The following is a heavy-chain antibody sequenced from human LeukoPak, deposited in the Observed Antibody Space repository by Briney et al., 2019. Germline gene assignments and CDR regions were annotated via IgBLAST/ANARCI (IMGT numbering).Heavy chain of an antibody. CDR3: AKALRGYRGFDY. Sequence: GRCLRLSCAASGFTFDDYAMHWVRQAPGKGLEWVSGISWNSGSIGYADSVKGRFTISRDSAKNSLYLQMNSLRAEDTALYYCAKALRGYRGFDYWGQGTLVTVSS. CDR2: ISWNSGSI. D-gene: IGHD5-18*01. J-gene: IGHJ4*02. CDR1: GFTFDDYA. V-gene: IGHV3-9*01.